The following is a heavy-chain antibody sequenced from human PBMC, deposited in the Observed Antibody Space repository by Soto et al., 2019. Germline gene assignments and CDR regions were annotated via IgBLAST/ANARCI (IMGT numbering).Heavy chain of an antibody. V-gene: IGHV3-21*01. J-gene: IGHJ3*02. D-gene: IGHD4-17*01. CDR1: GFTFSSYS. CDR2: ISSSSSYI. CDR3: ARKRGYGDKGAFDI. Sequence: GGSLRLSCAASGFTFSSYSMNWVRQAPGKGLEWVSSISSSSSYIYYADSVKGRFTISRDNAKNSLYLQMNSLRAEDTAVYYCARKRGYGDKGAFDIWGQGTMVTVSS.